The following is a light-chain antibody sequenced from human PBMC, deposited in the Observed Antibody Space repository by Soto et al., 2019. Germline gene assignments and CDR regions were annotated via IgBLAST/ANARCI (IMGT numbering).Light chain of an antibody. V-gene: IGKV3D-15*01. CDR3: QQYNKWPPLT. CDR1: QSITSG. CDR2: DTS. J-gene: IGKJ4*01. Sequence: ENVLTQSPGTLSLSPGERASLSCRASQSITSGQVAWYQQRPGQAPRLVIYDTSRRATGIPARFIGSGSGTEFTLTISSLQTEDFAVYYCQQYNKWPPLTFGGGTKVDIK.